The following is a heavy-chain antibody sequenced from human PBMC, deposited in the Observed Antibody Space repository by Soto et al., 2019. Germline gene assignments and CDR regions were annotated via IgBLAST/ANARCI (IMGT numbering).Heavy chain of an antibody. V-gene: IGHV1-3*01. J-gene: IGHJ5*02. Sequence: APVKASSKASGYTYTSYAMYWVRHAPGQRLEWMGWINAGNGNKKYSQRFQGRVTITRDTSASTAFMSLNNSRSEVTAVHYCARSSGWYVCFDPWRQGSPVTVSS. CDR3: ARSSGWYVCFDP. D-gene: IGHD6-13*01. CDR2: INAGNGNK. CDR1: GYTYTSYA.